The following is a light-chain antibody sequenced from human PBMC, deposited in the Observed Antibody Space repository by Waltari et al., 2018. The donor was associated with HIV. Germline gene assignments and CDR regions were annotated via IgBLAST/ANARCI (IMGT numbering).Light chain of an antibody. V-gene: IGKV1-39*01. J-gene: IGKJ3*01. CDR2: TAT. Sequence: DIQMTQSPSSLSASVGDRVTITCRASQNVNSYLNWYQQKPGRAPRVLISTATALQSGVPSRFSGSGSGTDFSLTITGLQPEDFGTYFCQQSYTSPTFGPGTTLDLK. CDR1: QNVNSY. CDR3: QQSYTSPT.